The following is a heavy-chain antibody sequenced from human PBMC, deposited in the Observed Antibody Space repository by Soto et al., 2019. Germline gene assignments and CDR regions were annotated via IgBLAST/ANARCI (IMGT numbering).Heavy chain of an antibody. V-gene: IGHV3-15*01. J-gene: IGHJ6*02. CDR2: ISSRVHGATA. Sequence: GGSLRLSCAAAGFSFSHAWMTWVRQAPGKGLEWVGHISSRVHGATADHAAPVKGRFTISRDDSESTLYLEMNSLKTEDTGIYYCTTRGNYYYYYGIDAWGQGTTVTVSS. CDR1: GFSFSHAW. D-gene: IGHD3-10*01. CDR3: TTRGNYYYYYGIDA.